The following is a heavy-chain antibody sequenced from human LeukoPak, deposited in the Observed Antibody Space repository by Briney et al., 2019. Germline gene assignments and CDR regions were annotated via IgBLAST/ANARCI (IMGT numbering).Heavy chain of an antibody. CDR2: IYYSGTT. CDR1: GGSISSSSYY. J-gene: IGHJ5*02. D-gene: IGHD6-19*01. Sequence: SESLSLTCTVSGGSISSSSYYWGWIRQPPGKGLEWIRSIYYSGTTYYNPSLKSRVTISVDTTKNQFSLKLSSMTAADTAVYYCARGRQWLVRFDPWGQGTLVTVSS. V-gene: IGHV4-39*01. CDR3: ARGRQWLVRFDP.